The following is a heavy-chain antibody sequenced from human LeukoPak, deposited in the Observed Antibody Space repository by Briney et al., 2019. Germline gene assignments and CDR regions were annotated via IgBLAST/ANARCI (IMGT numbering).Heavy chain of an antibody. CDR1: GYTFTGYY. D-gene: IGHD6-13*01. CDR2: INPNSGGT. V-gene: IGHV1-2*02. Sequence: ASVKVSCKASGYTFTGYYMHWVRQAPGQGLEWMGWINPNSGGTNYAQKFQGRVTMTRDTSISTAYMELSRLRPDDTAVYYCARGPKGSWYSPGGYWGQGTLVTVSS. J-gene: IGHJ4*02. CDR3: ARGPKGSWYSPGGY.